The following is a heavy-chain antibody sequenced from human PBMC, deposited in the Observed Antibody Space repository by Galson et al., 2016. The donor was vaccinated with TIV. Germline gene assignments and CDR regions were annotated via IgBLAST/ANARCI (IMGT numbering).Heavy chain of an antibody. CDR3: AKDTGSQPRNWFDP. Sequence: SLRLSCAASGFTFSSYAMSWVRQAPGKGLEWVSGIRGSGFSTFYADSVKGRFTISRDNSKNTLDLQMNSLRAEETAIYYCAKDTGSQPRNWFDPWGQGTLVTVSS. J-gene: IGHJ5*02. CDR1: GFTFSSYA. D-gene: IGHD7-27*01. CDR2: IRGSGFST. V-gene: IGHV3-23*01.